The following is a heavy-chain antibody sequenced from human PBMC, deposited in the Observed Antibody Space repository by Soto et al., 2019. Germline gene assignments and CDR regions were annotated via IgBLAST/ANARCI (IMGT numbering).Heavy chain of an antibody. J-gene: IGHJ5*02. CDR1: GYTFTSYY. CDR2: INPSGGST. V-gene: IGHV1-46*01. CDR3: AREGGNMDYDSSGSPPAIPYNWFDP. Sequence: GASVKVSCKASGYTFTSYYMHWVRQAPGQGLEWMGIINPSGGSTSYAQKFRGRVTMTRDTSTSTVYMELSSLRSEDTAVYYCAREGGNMDYDSSGSPPAIPYNWFDPWGQGTLVTVSS. D-gene: IGHD3-22*01.